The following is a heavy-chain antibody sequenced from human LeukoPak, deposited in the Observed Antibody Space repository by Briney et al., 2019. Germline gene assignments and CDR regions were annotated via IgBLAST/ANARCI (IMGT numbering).Heavy chain of an antibody. D-gene: IGHD2-2*01. CDR1: GGSFSGYY. CDR3: ARATVVVPAAMLTPYMDV. CDR2: INHSGST. J-gene: IGHJ6*03. V-gene: IGHV4-34*01. Sequence: AETLSLTCAVYGGSFSGYYWSWIRQPPGKGLEWIGEINHSGSTNYNPSLKSRVTISVDTSKNQFSLKLSSVTAADTAVYYCARATVVVPAAMLTPYMDVWGKGTTVTVSS.